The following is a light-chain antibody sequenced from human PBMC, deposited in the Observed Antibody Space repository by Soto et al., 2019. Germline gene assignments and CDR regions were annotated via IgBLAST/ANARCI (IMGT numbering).Light chain of an antibody. V-gene: IGKV1-12*01. Sequence: DIQMTQSPSSVSASVGDRVTITCRASQGINNWLAWYQQKPGKAPELLIYAVSYLQSGVPSRFSGSGSGTDFTLTISSLQTEDFATYFCKQSSAFRLHFGGGTKADVK. J-gene: IGKJ4*01. CDR1: QGINNW. CDR2: AVS. CDR3: KQSSAFRLH.